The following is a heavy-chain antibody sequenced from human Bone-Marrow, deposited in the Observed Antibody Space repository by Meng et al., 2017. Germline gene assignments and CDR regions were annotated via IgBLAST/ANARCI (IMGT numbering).Heavy chain of an antibody. CDR3: ARIVAAAGMIAWFDP. V-gene: IGHV7-4-1*02. J-gene: IGHJ5*02. CDR1: GYTFTSYA. Sequence: QGQLVQSVSELKNPGASVKVSCKASGYTFTSYAMSWVRQAPGQGLEWMGWINTNTGNPTYAQGFTGRFVFSLDTSVSTAYLQISSLKTEDTAVYYCARIVAAAGMIAWFDPWGQGTLVTVSS. CDR2: INTNTGNP. D-gene: IGHD6-13*01.